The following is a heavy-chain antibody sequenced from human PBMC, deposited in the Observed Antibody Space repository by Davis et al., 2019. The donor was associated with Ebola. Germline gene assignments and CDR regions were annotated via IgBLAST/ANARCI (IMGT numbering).Heavy chain of an antibody. CDR2: IYSGGST. Sequence: ETLSLTCAASGFTVSSNYMSWVRQAPGKGLEWVSVIYSGGSTYYADSVKGRFTISRDNSKNTLYLQMNSLRAEDTAVYYCARRDRGWGGNDYWGQGTLVTVSS. D-gene: IGHD6-19*01. V-gene: IGHV3-66*01. CDR3: ARRDRGWGGNDY. CDR1: GFTVSSNY. J-gene: IGHJ4*02.